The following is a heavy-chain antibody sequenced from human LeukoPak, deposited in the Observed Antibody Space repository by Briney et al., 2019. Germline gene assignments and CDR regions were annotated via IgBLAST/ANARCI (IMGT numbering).Heavy chain of an antibody. J-gene: IGHJ6*02. CDR2: ISSSSSYI. CDR3: ARGGLAARQNGMDI. D-gene: IGHD6-6*01. V-gene: IGHV3-21*01. CDR1: GFTFSRYN. Sequence: GGSLRLSCGASGFTFSRYNMNWVRQAPGKGLEWVSSISSSSSYIYYADSVKGRFTISRDNAKNSLYLQMNSLRVEDTAVYYCARGGLAARQNGMDIWGQGTTVTVSS.